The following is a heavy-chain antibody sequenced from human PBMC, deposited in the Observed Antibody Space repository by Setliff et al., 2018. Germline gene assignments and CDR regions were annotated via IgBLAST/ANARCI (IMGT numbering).Heavy chain of an antibody. CDR2: FEPEDGET. V-gene: IGHV1-24*01. J-gene: IGHJ4*02. D-gene: IGHD3-10*01. CDR3: ATQITMVRGVTDSHFDY. CDR1: GYTLTELS. Sequence: ASVKVSCKVSGYTLTELSMHWVRQAHGKGLGWMGGFEPEDGETIYAQKFQGRVTMTEDTSTDTAYMELSSLRSEDTAVYYCATQITMVRGVTDSHFDYWGQGTLVTVSS.